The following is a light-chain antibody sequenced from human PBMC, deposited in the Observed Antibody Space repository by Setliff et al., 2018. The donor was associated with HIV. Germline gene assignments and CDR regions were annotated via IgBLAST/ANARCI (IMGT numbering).Light chain of an antibody. CDR2: DAT. CDR1: SSDIGSYNF. J-gene: IGLJ1*01. V-gene: IGLV2-14*03. CDR3: SSYTTSSTYV. Sequence: QSVLTQPASVSGSPGQSITISCTGTSSDIGSYNFVSWYQQHPGKAPKLMIFDATRRPSGVSDRFSGSKSGHTASLTISGLQAEDEADYYCSSYTTSSTYVFGTGTKV.